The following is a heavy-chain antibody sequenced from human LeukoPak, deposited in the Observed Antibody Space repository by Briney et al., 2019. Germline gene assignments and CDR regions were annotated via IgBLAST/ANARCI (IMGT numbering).Heavy chain of an antibody. CDR1: GASISRSGYY. D-gene: IGHD2-15*01. CDR3: ARVTPDVLVVVAATTYYFDY. J-gene: IGHJ4*02. CDR2: IYYSGST. Sequence: SGTLSLTCNVSGASISRSGYYWGWFRQPPGKGLEWIGSIYYSGSTYYNPSLKSRVTISVDTSKNQFSLKLSSVTAADTAVYYCARVTPDVLVVVAATTYYFDYWGQGTLVTVSS. V-gene: IGHV4-39*07.